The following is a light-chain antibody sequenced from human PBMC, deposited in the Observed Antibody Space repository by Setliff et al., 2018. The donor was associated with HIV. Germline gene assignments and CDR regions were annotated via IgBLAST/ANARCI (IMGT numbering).Light chain of an antibody. J-gene: IGLJ1*01. CDR1: ALPKQY. CDR3: QSADSSGTCV. CDR2: KDS. Sequence: SYELTQPPSVSVSPGQTARITCSGDALPKQYAYWYQQKPGQAPVLVIYKDSERPSGIPERFSGSSSGTTVTLTISGVQAEDEADYYCQSADSSGTCVFGTGTKVTV. V-gene: IGLV3-25*03.